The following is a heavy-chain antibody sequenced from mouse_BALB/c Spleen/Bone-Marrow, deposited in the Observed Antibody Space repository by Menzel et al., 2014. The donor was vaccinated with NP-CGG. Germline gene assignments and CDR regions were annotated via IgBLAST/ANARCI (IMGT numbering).Heavy chain of an antibody. CDR3: AIYYGYY. V-gene: IGHV1-20*02. D-gene: IGHD2-2*01. CDR1: GYSFTGYF. J-gene: IGHJ2*01. Sequence: VHVKQSGPELVKPGASVKISCKASGYSFTGYFMNWVMQSHGKSLEWIGRINPYNGDTFYNQKFKGKATLTVDKSSSTAHMELRSLASEDSAVYYCAIYYGYYWGQGTTLTVSS. CDR2: INPYNGDT.